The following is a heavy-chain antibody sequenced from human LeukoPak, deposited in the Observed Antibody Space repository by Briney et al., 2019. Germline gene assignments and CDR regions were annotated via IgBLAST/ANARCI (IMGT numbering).Heavy chain of an antibody. Sequence: ASVKVSCKASGYTFAGYYMHWVRQAPGQGLEWMGWINPNSGGTNYAQKFQGRVTMTRDTSISTAYMELSRLRSDDTAVYYCARTPSQLLYKEGSYYYYGMDVWGQGTTVTVSS. CDR3: ARTPSQLLYKEGSYYYYGMDV. D-gene: IGHD2-2*02. CDR2: INPNSGGT. CDR1: GYTFAGYY. V-gene: IGHV1-2*02. J-gene: IGHJ6*02.